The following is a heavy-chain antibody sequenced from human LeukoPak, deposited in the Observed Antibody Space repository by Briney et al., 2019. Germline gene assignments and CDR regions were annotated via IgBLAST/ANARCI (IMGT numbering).Heavy chain of an antibody. CDR1: GYHFSNFY. CDR3: ARKDYFGSGPDY. J-gene: IGHJ4*02. V-gene: IGHV5-51*01. Sequence: KIGESLRISCKASGYHFSNFYIGWVRQMPGKGLEWMGLLYPGDSHATYSPSFHGQVTISADKSTSTAYLQWSGLKASDTAIYYCARKDYFGSGPDYWGQGTLITVSS. D-gene: IGHD3-10*01. CDR2: LYPGDSHA.